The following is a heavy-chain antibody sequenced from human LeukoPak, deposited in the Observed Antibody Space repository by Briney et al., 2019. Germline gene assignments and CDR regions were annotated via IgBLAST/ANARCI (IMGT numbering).Heavy chain of an antibody. CDR1: GFTVSNNY. CDR3: ARVPNGRTFDY. J-gene: IGHJ4*02. CDR2: IYSGGST. Sequence: GGSLRLSCAASGFTVSNNYMSWVRQAPGKGLEWVSVIYSGGSTYYADSVKGRFTISRDNSKNTLYLQMNSPRAEDTAVYYCARVPNGRTFDYWGQGTLVTVSS. V-gene: IGHV3-66*01. D-gene: IGHD2-8*01.